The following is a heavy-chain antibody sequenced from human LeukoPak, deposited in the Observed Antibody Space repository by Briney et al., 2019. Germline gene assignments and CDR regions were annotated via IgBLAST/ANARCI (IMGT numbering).Heavy chain of an antibody. CDR3: AREGTGTIDY. CDR2: ISGSGANT. CDR1: GFTFSNYA. V-gene: IGHV3-23*01. D-gene: IGHD1-1*01. J-gene: IGHJ4*02. Sequence: PGGSLRLSCAASGFTFSNYAVNWVRQAPGKGLQWVSSISGSGANTYNADSVKGRFTISRDNSKTTLYVQMNSLRAEDTAVYYCAREGTGTIDYWGQGTLVTVSS.